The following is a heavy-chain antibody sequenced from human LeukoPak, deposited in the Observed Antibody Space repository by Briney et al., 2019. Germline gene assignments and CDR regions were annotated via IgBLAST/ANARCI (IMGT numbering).Heavy chain of an antibody. V-gene: IGHV4-38-2*01. J-gene: IGHJ2*01. Sequence: SETLSLTCAVSGYSISSGYYWGWIRQPPGKGLEWIRSIYHSGSTYYNPSLKSRVTISVDTSKNQFSLKLSSVTAADTAVYTCARHDAYCSGGSCYYWYFDLWGGGTLVTVSS. D-gene: IGHD2-15*01. CDR1: GYSISSGYY. CDR3: ARHDAYCSGGSCYYWYFDL. CDR2: IYHSGST.